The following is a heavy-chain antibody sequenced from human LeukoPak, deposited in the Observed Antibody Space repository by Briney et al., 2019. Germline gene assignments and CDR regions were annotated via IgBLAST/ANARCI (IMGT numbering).Heavy chain of an antibody. CDR3: AKESAYYYGSGSSQFDY. D-gene: IGHD3-10*01. CDR2: IRYDGSNR. Sequence: GGSLRLSCAASGFTFSSYGMHWVRQAPGKGLEWVAFIRYDGSNRYYADSVKGRFTISRDNSKNTLYLQMNSLRAEDPAVYYCAKESAYYYGSGSSQFDYWGQGTLVTVSS. CDR1: GFTFSSYG. J-gene: IGHJ4*02. V-gene: IGHV3-30*02.